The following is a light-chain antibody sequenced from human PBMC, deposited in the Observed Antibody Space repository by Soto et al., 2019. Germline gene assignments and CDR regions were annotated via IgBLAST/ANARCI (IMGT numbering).Light chain of an antibody. CDR2: KAS. V-gene: IGKV1-5*03. CDR1: QNIFSW. Sequence: DIQMTQSPSTLSALVGDTVSITCRASQNIFSWVAWYQQKPGKAPKLLISKASSLESGVPSRFSGSGSGTEXTLXXSXLQSDDFAXXXXQQYIGYSRTFGQGTKVEI. J-gene: IGKJ1*01. CDR3: QQYIGYSRT.